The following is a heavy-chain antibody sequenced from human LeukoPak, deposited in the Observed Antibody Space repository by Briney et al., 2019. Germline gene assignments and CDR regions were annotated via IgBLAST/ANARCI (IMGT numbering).Heavy chain of an antibody. CDR3: ARARSSNSRGEFDY. D-gene: IGHD3-16*01. Sequence: GGSLRLSCAASGFTFSSYAMSWVRQAPGKGLEWVSAISGSGGSTYYADSVKGRFTISRDNSKNTLYLQMNSLRAEDTAVYYCARARSSNSRGEFDYWGQGTLVTVSS. CDR1: GFTFSSYA. J-gene: IGHJ4*02. CDR2: ISGSGGST. V-gene: IGHV3-23*01.